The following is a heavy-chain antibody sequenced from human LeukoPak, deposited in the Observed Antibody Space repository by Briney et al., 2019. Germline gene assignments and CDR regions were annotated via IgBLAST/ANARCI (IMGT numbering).Heavy chain of an antibody. CDR3: AREREDDVDIVGDAIFGPLCSAFDI. CDR1: GGTFSSYA. CDR2: IIPIFGTA. V-gene: IGHV1-69*06. J-gene: IGHJ3*02. Sequence: SVKVSCKASGGTFSSYAISWVRQAPGQGLEWMGGIIPIFGTANYAQKFQGRVTITADKSTSTAYMELSSLRSEDTAVYYCAREREDDVDIVGDAIFGPLCSAFDIWGQGTMVTVSS. D-gene: IGHD5-12*01.